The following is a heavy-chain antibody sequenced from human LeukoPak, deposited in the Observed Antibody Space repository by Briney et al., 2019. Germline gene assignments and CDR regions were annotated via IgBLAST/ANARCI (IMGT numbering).Heavy chain of an antibody. CDR1: GGSFSGYY. Sequence: SETLSLTCAVYGGSFSGYYWSWIRQPPGKGLEWIGEINHSGSTNYNPSLKSRVTISVDTSKNQFSLKLSSVTAADTAVYYCARDARAVGPYYYMDVWGKGTTVTVSS. CDR2: INHSGST. CDR3: ARDARAVGPYYYMDV. J-gene: IGHJ6*03. D-gene: IGHD4-23*01. V-gene: IGHV4-34*01.